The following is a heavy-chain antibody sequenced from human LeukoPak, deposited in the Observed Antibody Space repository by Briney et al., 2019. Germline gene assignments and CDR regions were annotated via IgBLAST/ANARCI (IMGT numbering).Heavy chain of an antibody. Sequence: PGGSLRLSCAASGFTFSRYWMHWVRQAPGKGLVWASRINSDGSSTNYADSVKGRFTISRDNAKNTLYLQMNSLRVEDTVAYYCASSSGGFNWFDPWGQGTLVTVSS. D-gene: IGHD3-22*01. CDR2: INSDGSST. CDR3: ASSSGGFNWFDP. CDR1: GFTFSRYW. V-gene: IGHV3-74*01. J-gene: IGHJ5*02.